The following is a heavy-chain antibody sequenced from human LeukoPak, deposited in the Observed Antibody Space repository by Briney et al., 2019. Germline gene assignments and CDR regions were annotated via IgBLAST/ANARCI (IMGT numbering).Heavy chain of an antibody. V-gene: IGHV3-53*01. Sequence: GGSLRLSCAASGLTVSSNYMSWVRQAPGKGLEWVSVIYSGGSTYYADSVKGRFTISRDNSKNTLYLQMNSLRAEDTAVYYCARETQWYSSSWDYWGQGTLVTVSS. CDR2: IYSGGST. J-gene: IGHJ4*02. CDR3: ARETQWYSSSWDY. D-gene: IGHD6-13*01. CDR1: GLTVSSNY.